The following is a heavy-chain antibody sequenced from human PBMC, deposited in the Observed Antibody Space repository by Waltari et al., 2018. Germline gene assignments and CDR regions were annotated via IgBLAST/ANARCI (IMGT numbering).Heavy chain of an antibody. CDR3: ARASGNVRDAFDI. CDR1: GFTFSSYS. CDR2: ISSSSSYI. D-gene: IGHD2-8*01. J-gene: IGHJ3*02. Sequence: EVQLVESGGGLVKPGGSLRLSCAASGFTFSSYSMNWVRQAPGKGLEWVSSISSSSSYIYYADSGKGRFTISRDNAKNSLYLQMNSLRAEDTAVYYCARASGNVRDAFDIWGQGTMVTVSS. V-gene: IGHV3-21*01.